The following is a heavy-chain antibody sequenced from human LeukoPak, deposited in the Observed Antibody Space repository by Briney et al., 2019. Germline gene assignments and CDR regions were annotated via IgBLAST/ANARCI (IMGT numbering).Heavy chain of an antibody. Sequence: SETLSLTCTVSGGSISSYYWSWIRQPPGKGLEWIGYIYYSGSTNYNPSLKSRVSMSVDTSKNQFSLKLTSVTAADTAVYYCARQTGSGLFILPGGQGTLVTVSS. D-gene: IGHD3/OR15-3a*01. V-gene: IGHV4-59*08. CDR2: IYYSGST. J-gene: IGHJ4*02. CDR1: GGSISSYY. CDR3: ARQTGSGLFILP.